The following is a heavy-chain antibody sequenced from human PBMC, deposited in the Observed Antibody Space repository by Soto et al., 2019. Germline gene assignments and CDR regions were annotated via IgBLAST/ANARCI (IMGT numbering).Heavy chain of an antibody. CDR2: MSYSGSS. J-gene: IGHJ5*02. CDR3: ARTRITSTAATFDP. D-gene: IGHD1-20*01. V-gene: IGHV4-59*01. Sequence: SETLSLTCTVSGGSLSTYYWRWIRQPPGKGLEWIVYMSYSGSSNYNPSLKSRVIMSVDTSKNQVSLKLSPVTAADTAIYYCARTRITSTAATFDPWGQGTLVTVSS. CDR1: GGSLSTYY.